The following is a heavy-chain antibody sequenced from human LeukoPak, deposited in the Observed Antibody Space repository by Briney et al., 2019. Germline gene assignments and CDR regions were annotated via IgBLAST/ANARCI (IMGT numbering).Heavy chain of an antibody. CDR3: AGGWTRIDFDY. V-gene: IGHV3-30*03. D-gene: IGHD6-19*01. J-gene: IGHJ4*02. Sequence: GRSLRLSCAASGFTFSSYGMHWVRQAPGKGLEWVAVISYDGSNKYYADSVKGRFTISRDNSKNTLYLQMNSLRAEDTAVYYCAGGWTRIDFDYWGQGTLVTVSS. CDR2: ISYDGSNK. CDR1: GFTFSSYG.